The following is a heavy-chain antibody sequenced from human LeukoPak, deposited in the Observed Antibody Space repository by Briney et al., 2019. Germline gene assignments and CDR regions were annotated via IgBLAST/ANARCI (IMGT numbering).Heavy chain of an antibody. D-gene: IGHD4-17*01. J-gene: IGHJ4*02. CDR2: ISYDGSNK. V-gene: IGHV3-30-3*01. Sequence: GGSLRLSCAASGFTFSSYAMHWVRQAPGKGLEWVAVISYDGSNKYYADSVKGRFTISRDNSKNTLYLQMNSLRAEHTAVYYCATIYYGDYEVTDYWGQGTLVTVSS. CDR3: ATIYYGDYEVTDY. CDR1: GFTFSSYA.